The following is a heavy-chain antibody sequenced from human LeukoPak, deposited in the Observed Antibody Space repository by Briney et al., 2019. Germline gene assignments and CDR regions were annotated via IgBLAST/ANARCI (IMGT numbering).Heavy chain of an antibody. CDR2: IWYDGSNK. Sequence: GGSLRLSCAASGFTFSSYGMHWVRQAPGKGLEWVAVIWYDGSNKYYADSVKGRFTISRDNSKNTLYLQMNSLRAEDTAVYYCARDLAVDWSLGYGMDVWGQGTTVTVSS. CDR1: GFTFSSYG. CDR3: ARDLAVDWSLGYGMDV. J-gene: IGHJ6*02. V-gene: IGHV3-33*01. D-gene: IGHD3-9*01.